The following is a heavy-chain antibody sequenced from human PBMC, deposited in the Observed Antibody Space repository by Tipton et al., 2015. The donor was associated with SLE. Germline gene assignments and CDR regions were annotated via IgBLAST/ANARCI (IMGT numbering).Heavy chain of an antibody. CDR2: INHSGST. Sequence: TLSLTCAVYGGSFSGYYWSWIRQPPGKGLEWIGEINHSGSTNYNPSLKSRVTISVDTSKNQFSPKLSSVTAADTAVYYCARGRAFDIWGQGTMVTVSS. CDR1: GGSFSGYY. CDR3: ARGRAFDI. V-gene: IGHV4-34*01. J-gene: IGHJ3*02.